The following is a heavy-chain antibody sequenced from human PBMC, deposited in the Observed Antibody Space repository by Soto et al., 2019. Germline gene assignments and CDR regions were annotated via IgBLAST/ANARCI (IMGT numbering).Heavy chain of an antibody. CDR1: GGSISSYY. D-gene: IGHD3-10*01. Sequence: QVQLQESGPGLVKPSETLSLTCTVSGGSISSYYWSWIRQPPGKGLEWIGYIYYSGSTNYNPSLKSRVTISVDTSKNQFSLKLSSVTAADTAVYYCARDGEKVRFGELRFNYYGMDVWGQGTTVTVSS. J-gene: IGHJ6*02. V-gene: IGHV4-59*01. CDR3: ARDGEKVRFGELRFNYYGMDV. CDR2: IYYSGST.